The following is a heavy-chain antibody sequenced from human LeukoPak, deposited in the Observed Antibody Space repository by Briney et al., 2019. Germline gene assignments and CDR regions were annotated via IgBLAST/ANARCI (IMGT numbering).Heavy chain of an antibody. V-gene: IGHV4-59*12. CDR3: TRDRGQWLVDY. CDR1: GGSISSYY. D-gene: IGHD6-19*01. Sequence: SETLSLTCTVSGGSISSYYWSWIRQPPGKGLEYFATIDSSGNTYYNPSLQSRVTMSVDTSKNQFSLMLSSVTAADTAVYYCTRDRGQWLVDYWGQGTLVTVSS. J-gene: IGHJ4*02. CDR2: IDSSGNT.